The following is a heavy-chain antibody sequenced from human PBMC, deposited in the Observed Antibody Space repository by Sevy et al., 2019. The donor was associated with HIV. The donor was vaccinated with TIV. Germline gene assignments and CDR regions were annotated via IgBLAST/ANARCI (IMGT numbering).Heavy chain of an antibody. D-gene: IGHD6-6*01. Sequence: ASVKVSCKASGYTFTGYYMHWVRQAPGQGLEWMGWINPNSGGTNYAQKFQGRVTMTRETSISTAYMELSRLRSDDTAVYYCARDGSSSFFFYYYGMDVWGQGTTVTVSS. J-gene: IGHJ6*02. CDR1: GYTFTGYY. V-gene: IGHV1-2*02. CDR3: ARDGSSSFFFYYYGMDV. CDR2: INPNSGGT.